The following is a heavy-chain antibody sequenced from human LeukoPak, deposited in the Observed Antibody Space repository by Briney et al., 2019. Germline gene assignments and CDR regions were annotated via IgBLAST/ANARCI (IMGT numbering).Heavy chain of an antibody. V-gene: IGHV3-7*01. CDR3: ARRRYGTGMDV. D-gene: IGHD3-10*01. Sequence: PGGSLRLSCTASGFIFSNYYMGWVRQAPGKGLEWVANIIEDGSKKYYVDSVEGRFTISRDNAKNSVYLQMNRLRAEDTGLYYCARRRYGTGMDVWGQGTTVTVSS. CDR2: IIEDGSKK. J-gene: IGHJ6*02. CDR1: GFIFSNYY.